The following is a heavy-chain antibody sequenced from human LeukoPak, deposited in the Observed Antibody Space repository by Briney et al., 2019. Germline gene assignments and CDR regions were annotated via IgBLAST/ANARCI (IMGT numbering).Heavy chain of an antibody. J-gene: IGHJ4*02. Sequence: GGSLRLSCAASGFTFSDYYMSWIRQAPGKGLEWVSYISSSGSTIYYADSVKGRFTISRDNAKNSLYLQMNSLRAEDTAVYYCATYDSSGYYPFDYWGQGTLVTVSS. V-gene: IGHV3-11*01. D-gene: IGHD3-22*01. CDR3: ATYDSSGYYPFDY. CDR1: GFTFSDYY. CDR2: ISSSGSTI.